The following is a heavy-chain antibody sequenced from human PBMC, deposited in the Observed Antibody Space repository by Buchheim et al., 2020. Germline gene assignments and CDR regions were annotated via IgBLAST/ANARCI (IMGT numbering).Heavy chain of an antibody. V-gene: IGHV4-59*01. Sequence: QVQLQESGPGLVKPSETLSLTCTVSGGSISSYYWSWIRQPPGKGLEWIGYIYYSGSTNYNPSLKSRVPISVDTSKNQFSLKLSSVTAADTAVYYCARGGYVAAAGTLDFQHWGQGTL. CDR3: ARGGYVAAAGTLDFQH. D-gene: IGHD6-13*01. CDR2: IYYSGST. J-gene: IGHJ1*01. CDR1: GGSISSYY.